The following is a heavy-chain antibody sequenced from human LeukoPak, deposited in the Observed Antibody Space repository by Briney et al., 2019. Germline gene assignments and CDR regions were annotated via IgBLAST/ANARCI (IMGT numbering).Heavy chain of an antibody. CDR3: AKDSVVGATTALDY. J-gene: IGHJ4*02. V-gene: IGHV3-30*18. D-gene: IGHD1-26*01. Sequence: GRSLRLFCAASGFTFSSYGMHWVRQAPGKGLEGVAVISYDGSNKYYADSVKGRFTISRDNSKNTLYLQMNSLRAEDTAVYYRAKDSVVGATTALDYWGQGTLVTVSS. CDR1: GFTFSSYG. CDR2: ISYDGSNK.